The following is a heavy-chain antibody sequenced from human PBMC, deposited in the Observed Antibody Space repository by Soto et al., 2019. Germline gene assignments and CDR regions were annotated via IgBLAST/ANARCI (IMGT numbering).Heavy chain of an antibody. CDR3: ARRGLGNFFDY. CDR2: IYYSGST. Sequence: PSETLSLTCTVSGGSINSNTYSWAWIRQPPEKGLEWIGTIYYSGSTYYNPSLKSRVTISVDTSKNEFSLKLSSVTAADTAVFYCARRGLGNFFDYWGQGALVTVSS. D-gene: IGHD6-19*01. CDR1: GGSINSNTYS. V-gene: IGHV4-39*01. J-gene: IGHJ4*02.